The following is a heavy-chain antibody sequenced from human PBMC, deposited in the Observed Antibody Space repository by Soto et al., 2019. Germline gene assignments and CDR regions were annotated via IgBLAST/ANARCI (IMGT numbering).Heavy chain of an antibody. Sequence: PGGSLRLSCAASGFTFSSYGMHWVRQAPGKGLEWVAVIWYDGSNKYYADSVKGRFTISRDNSKNTLYLQMNSLRAEDTAVYYCASNYYDSSGYLYAFDIWGQGTMVTVSS. CDR3: ASNYYDSSGYLYAFDI. CDR2: IWYDGSNK. J-gene: IGHJ3*02. CDR1: GFTFSSYG. V-gene: IGHV3-33*01. D-gene: IGHD3-22*01.